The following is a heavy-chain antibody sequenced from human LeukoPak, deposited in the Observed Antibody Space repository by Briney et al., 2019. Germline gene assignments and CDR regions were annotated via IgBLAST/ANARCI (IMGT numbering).Heavy chain of an antibody. J-gene: IGHJ4*02. CDR3: ARGCSSGSCYDY. Sequence: GGSLRLSCAASGFTFGSYSMNWVRQAPGKGLEWVSSISTSSDYIYYADSVKGRFTISRDNAENSLFLQVNSLRAEDTAVYYCARGCSSGSCYDYWGQGTLVTVSS. CDR1: GFTFGSYS. V-gene: IGHV3-21*01. CDR2: ISTSSDYI. D-gene: IGHD2-15*01.